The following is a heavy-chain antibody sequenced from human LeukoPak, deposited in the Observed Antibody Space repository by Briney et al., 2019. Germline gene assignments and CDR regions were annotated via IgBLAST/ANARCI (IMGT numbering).Heavy chain of an antibody. CDR1: GGSISSSSYY. CDR3: ARRVRFLEWSNWFDP. Sequence: SETPSLTCTVSGGSISSSSYYWGWIRQPPGKGLEWIGSIYYSGSTYYNPSLKSRVTISVDTSKNQFSLKLSSVTAADTAVYYCARRVRFLEWSNWFDPWGQGTLVTVSS. CDR2: IYYSGST. D-gene: IGHD3-3*01. V-gene: IGHV4-39*01. J-gene: IGHJ5*02.